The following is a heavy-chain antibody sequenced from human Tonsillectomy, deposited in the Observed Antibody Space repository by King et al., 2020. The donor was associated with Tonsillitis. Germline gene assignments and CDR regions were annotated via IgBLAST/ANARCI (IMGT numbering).Heavy chain of an antibody. Sequence: VQLVESGGGLVQRGGSLRLSCAASGFSFSSYSMNWVRQAPGKGLEWVSYISSSSRTIYYADSVKGRFTISRDNARNSLYLQMNSLRAEDTAVYYCARGSYYDNLWGSYRSNYWGQGTLVTVSS. V-gene: IGHV3-48*01. D-gene: IGHD3-16*02. CDR1: GFSFSSYS. CDR2: ISSSSRTI. J-gene: IGHJ4*02. CDR3: ARGSYYDNLWGSYRSNY.